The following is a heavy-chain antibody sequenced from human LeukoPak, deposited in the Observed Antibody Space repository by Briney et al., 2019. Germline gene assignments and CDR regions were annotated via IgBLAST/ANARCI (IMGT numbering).Heavy chain of an antibody. CDR1: GFTFSGYE. J-gene: IGHJ4*02. V-gene: IGHV3-48*03. D-gene: IGHD6-13*01. CDR2: IIGRGSTI. Sequence: QPGGSLRLSCAASGFTFSGYEMNWVRQAPGKELEWVSYIIGRGSTIYYADSVKGRFTISRDNAKNSLYLQMSSLRAEDTAVYYCARGGSSSWYRYYFGYWGQGTLVTVSS. CDR3: ARGGSSSWYRYYFGY.